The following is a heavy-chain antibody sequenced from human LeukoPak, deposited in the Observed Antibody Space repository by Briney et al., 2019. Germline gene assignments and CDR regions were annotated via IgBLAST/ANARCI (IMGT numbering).Heavy chain of an antibody. J-gene: IGHJ6*02. D-gene: IGHD2-15*01. V-gene: IGHV4-39*01. CDR3: ASGPTVGAVTRSFGV. CDR2: IYYSGST. Sequence: PSVTLSLTCTVSGGSISSSSYYWGWIRQPPGKGLEWIGSIYYSGSTYYNPSLKSRVTISVDTSKTQFSLKLSSVTAADTAVYYCASGPTVGAVTRSFGVWGQGTTVTVSS. CDR1: GGSISSSSYY.